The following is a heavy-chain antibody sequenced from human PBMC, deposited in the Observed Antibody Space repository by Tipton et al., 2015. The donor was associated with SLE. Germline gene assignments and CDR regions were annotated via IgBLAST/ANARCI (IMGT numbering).Heavy chain of an antibody. CDR3: ATTARICHS. D-gene: IGHD3-10*01. V-gene: IGHV4-4*07. CDR1: GGSISSYY. Sequence: TLSLTCTVFGGSISSYYWSWIRQPAGKGLEGIGQIHSSGSTSYNPSLKSRVSISVDMSKNQVSLTLTSVTAADTAVYYCATTARICHSWGQGTLVTVSS. CDR2: IHSSGST. J-gene: IGHJ4*02.